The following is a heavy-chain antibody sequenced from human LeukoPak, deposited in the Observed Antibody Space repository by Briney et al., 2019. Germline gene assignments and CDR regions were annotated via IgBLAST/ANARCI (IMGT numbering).Heavy chain of an antibody. CDR2: IYSSDTT. CDR1: GFIVSNNY. J-gene: IGHJ3*01. Sequence: GGSLRLSCAVSGFIVSNNYMSWVRQAPGKGLEWVSHIYSSDTTYADSVKGRFTISRDNAKNSLYLQMGSLRDEDTAVYYCARDLHYAFDFWGQGTMVTVSS. D-gene: IGHD3-10*01. V-gene: IGHV3-48*02. CDR3: ARDLHYAFDF.